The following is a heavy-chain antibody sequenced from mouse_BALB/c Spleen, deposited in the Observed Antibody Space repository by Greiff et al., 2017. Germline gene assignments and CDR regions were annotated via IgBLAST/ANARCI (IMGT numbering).Heavy chain of an antibody. J-gene: IGHJ2*01. CDR3: VRPSDRYPLSFGY. Sequence: EVKLVESGGGLVQPKGSLKLSCAASGFTFNTYAMNWVRQAPGKGLEWVARIRSKSNNYATYYADSVKDRFTISRDDSQSMLYLQMNNLKTEDTAMYYCVRPSDRYPLSFGYWGQGTTLTVSS. V-gene: IGHV10-1*02. CDR1: GFTFNTYA. D-gene: IGHD2-14*01. CDR2: IRSKSNNYAT.